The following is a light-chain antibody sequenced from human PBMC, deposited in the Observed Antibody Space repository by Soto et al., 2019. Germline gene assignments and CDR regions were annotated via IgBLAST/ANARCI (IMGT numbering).Light chain of an antibody. Sequence: IPLTQSPSSLSASVGDRVTVTCRASQDINKFLAWFQQKPGKAPNLLIFSASTLQSAVPSRFSGGGSGTEFTLTIDSLQPEDFATYYCQQLKTYPYTFGQGTKLEIK. V-gene: IGKV1-9*01. CDR3: QQLKTYPYT. CDR2: SAS. CDR1: QDINKF. J-gene: IGKJ2*01.